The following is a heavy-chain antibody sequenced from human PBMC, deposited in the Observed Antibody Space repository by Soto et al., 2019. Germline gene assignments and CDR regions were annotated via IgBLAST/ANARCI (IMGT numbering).Heavy chain of an antibody. CDR2: IKSSTAGGTA. V-gene: IGHV3-15*07. J-gene: IGHJ4*02. CDR3: PSFFHLRGRLFDY. Sequence: DVQLVESGGGFVESGGSLRLSCAASGFSFKDAWMTWVRQAPGKGLEWVGRIKSSTAGGTADYGAAVKGRFTISRDDSKDTLYLHIDGLKREDTGVYYCPSFFHLRGRLFDYWGPGKQLTVSS. D-gene: IGHD3-16*01. CDR1: GFSFKDAW.